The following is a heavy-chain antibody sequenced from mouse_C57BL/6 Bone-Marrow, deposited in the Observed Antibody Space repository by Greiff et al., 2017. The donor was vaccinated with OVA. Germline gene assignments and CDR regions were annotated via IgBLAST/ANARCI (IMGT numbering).Heavy chain of an antibody. V-gene: IGHV1-81*01. D-gene: IGHD1-1*01. J-gene: IGHJ2*01. CDR3: ARGYYGSRRYYFDY. Sequence: VKLQESGAELARPGASVKLSCKASGYTFTSYGISWVKQRTGQGLEWIGEIYPRSGNTYYNEKFKGKATLTADKSSSTAYMELRSLTSEDSAVYFCARGYYGSRRYYFDYWGQGTTLTVSS. CDR2: IYPRSGNT. CDR1: GYTFTSYG.